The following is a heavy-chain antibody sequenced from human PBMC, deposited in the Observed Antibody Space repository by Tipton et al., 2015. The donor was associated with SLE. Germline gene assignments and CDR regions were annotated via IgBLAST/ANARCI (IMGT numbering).Heavy chain of an antibody. CDR1: GGSFSGYY. CDR2: INHSGST. D-gene: IGHD3-22*01. Sequence: TLSLTCAVYGGSFSGYYWSWIRQPPGMGLEWIGEINHSGSTNYNPSLKSRVTISVDTSKNQFSLKLSSVTAADTAVYYCARDEYRYDATGYHLLGHFDFWGQGTLVTVSS. V-gene: IGHV4-34*01. J-gene: IGHJ4*02. CDR3: ARDEYRYDATGYHLLGHFDF.